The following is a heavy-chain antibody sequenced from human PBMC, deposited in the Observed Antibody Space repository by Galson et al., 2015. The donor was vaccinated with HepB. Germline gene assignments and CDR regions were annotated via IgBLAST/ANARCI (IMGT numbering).Heavy chain of an antibody. Sequence: SLRLSCAASGFTFSSYAMHWVRQAPGKGLEYVSAISSNGGSTYYADSVKGRFTISRDNSKNTLYLQMSSLRAEDTAVYYCVKRGSSWYSDYFDYWGQGTLVTVSS. CDR3: VKRGSSWYSDYFDY. J-gene: IGHJ4*02. V-gene: IGHV3-64D*06. CDR2: ISSNGGST. D-gene: IGHD6-13*01. CDR1: GFTFSSYA.